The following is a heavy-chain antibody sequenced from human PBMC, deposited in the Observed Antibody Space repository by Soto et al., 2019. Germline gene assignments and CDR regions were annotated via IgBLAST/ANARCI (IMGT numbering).Heavy chain of an antibody. J-gene: IGHJ6*03. V-gene: IGHV4-59*08. Sequence: QVQLQESGPGLVRPSETLSLTCTVSGGSISSDSWTWIRQPPGKAMEWIGYIYDYGSSYYSPSLGSRVAFSVDTSKNQFSLRLTSVTAADTAMYYCARVPTSLDIYYYYMDVWGRGTTVTVSS. CDR3: ARVPTSLDIYYYYMDV. CDR1: GGSISSDS. CDR2: IYDYGSS. D-gene: IGHD2-2*01.